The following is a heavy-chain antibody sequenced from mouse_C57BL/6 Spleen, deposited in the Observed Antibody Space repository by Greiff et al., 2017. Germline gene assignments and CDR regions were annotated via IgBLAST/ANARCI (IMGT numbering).Heavy chain of an antibody. CDR1: GFNIKDDY. D-gene: IGHD1-1*01. Sequence: EVQLQESGAELVRPGASVKLSCTASGFNIKDDYMHWVKQRPEQGLEWIGWIDPENGDTEYASKFQGKATITADTSSNTAYLQLSSLTSEDTAVYYCTTGTTVVAEGAWFAYWGQGTLVTVSA. J-gene: IGHJ3*01. CDR2: IDPENGDT. CDR3: TTGTTVVAEGAWFAY. V-gene: IGHV14-4*01.